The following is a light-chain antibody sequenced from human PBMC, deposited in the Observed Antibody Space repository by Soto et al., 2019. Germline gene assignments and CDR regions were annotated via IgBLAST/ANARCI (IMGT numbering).Light chain of an antibody. CDR2: DAS. Sequence: IVLTQSPGTLSLSPGEGATLSCRASQSVSSYLAWYQQKPGQAPRLLIYDASNRATGIPARFSGSGSGTDFTLTISRLEPEDFAVYYCQQYGSSGTFGQGTKVDIK. V-gene: IGKV3-20*01. J-gene: IGKJ1*01. CDR1: QSVSSY. CDR3: QQYGSSGT.